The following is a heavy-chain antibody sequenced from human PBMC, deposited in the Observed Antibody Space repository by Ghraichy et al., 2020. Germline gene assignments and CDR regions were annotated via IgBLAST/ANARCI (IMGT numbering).Heavy chain of an antibody. CDR1: EFSFNKFW. CDR2: IKQGGGEK. CDR3: ARARGGWCTTTNCFAEYAQS. V-gene: IGHV3-7*01. J-gene: IGHJ5*02. Sequence: GESLNISCVGSEFSFNKFWMSWVRQAPGKGLEWVASIKQGGGEKHYADSRKGRIAISRDKTQNSLFLQLDSLRVDDTAVYYCARARGGWCTTTNCFAEYAQSWGEGTLVTVSS. D-gene: IGHD1-26*01.